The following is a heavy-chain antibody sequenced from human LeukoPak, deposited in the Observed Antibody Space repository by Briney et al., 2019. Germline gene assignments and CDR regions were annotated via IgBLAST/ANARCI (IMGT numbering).Heavy chain of an antibody. CDR1: GDSISNNNW. CDR2: VYHSGDA. Sequence: SETLALTCVVSGDSISNNNWWSWVRQSPGKGLEWIGEVYHSGDANYNPSLKSRVTMSVDKSKNQISLRLTSVTAADTAVYYCARLRSGSLAFDIWGQGTMVTVSS. J-gene: IGHJ3*02. V-gene: IGHV4/OR15-8*01. D-gene: IGHD3-10*01. CDR3: ARLRSGSLAFDI.